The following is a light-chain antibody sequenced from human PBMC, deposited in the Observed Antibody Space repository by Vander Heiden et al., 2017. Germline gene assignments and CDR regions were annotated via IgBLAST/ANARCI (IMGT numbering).Light chain of an antibody. CDR3: QQHYSTPIT. V-gene: IGKV4-1*01. CDR1: QSVLYSSNNKNH. J-gene: IGKJ5*01. Sequence: DIVMTQSPDSLAVSLGERATINCRSTQSVLYSSNNKNHLAWYQQKPGQPPKLLIYWASTRESGVPDRFSGSGSGTDFTLTITSLQAEDVAVYYCQQHYSTPITFGQGTRLEIK. CDR2: WAS.